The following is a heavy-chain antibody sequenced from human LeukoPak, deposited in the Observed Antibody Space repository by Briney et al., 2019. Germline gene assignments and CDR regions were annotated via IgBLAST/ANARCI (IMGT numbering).Heavy chain of an antibody. J-gene: IGHJ4*02. Sequence: GGSLRLSCAASGFTFSTYGMNWVRQAPGKGLEWVSYISRSGGTIYYTDSVNGRFTIFRDNAENSLDLQMNSLRAEDTVVYYCARMHRYGRCWGQGTLVTVSS. CDR3: ARMHRYGRC. V-gene: IGHV3-48*04. D-gene: IGHD5-18*01. CDR1: GFTFSTYG. CDR2: ISRSGGTI.